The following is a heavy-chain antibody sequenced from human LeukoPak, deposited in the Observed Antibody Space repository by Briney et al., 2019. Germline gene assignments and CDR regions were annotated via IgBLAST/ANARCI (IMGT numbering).Heavy chain of an antibody. J-gene: IGHJ3*02. CDR3: AREQVRSIAAPEAFDI. CDR1: GYTFNSYG. CDR2: ISPYNGNT. Sequence: ASVKVSCKASGYTFNSYGINWVRQAPGQGLEWMGWISPYNGNTNYAQKFQGRVAMTKNKSTSTTYMDLRSLRSDDTAVYSCAREQVRSIAAPEAFDIWGQGTMVTVSS. V-gene: IGHV1-18*01. D-gene: IGHD6-6*01.